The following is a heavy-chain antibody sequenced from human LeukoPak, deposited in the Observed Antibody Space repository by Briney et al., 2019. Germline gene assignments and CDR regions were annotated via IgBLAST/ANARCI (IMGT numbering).Heavy chain of an antibody. D-gene: IGHD3-10*01. CDR3: ARWGVITFFDY. CDR1: GYTFTSYD. J-gene: IGHJ4*02. V-gene: IGHV1-8*01. CDR2: MNPNSGNT. Sequence: ASVKASCKASGYTFTSYDINWVRQATEQGLEWMGWMNPNSGNTGYAQKFQGRVTMTRNTSISTAYMELSSLRSEDTAVYYCARWGVITFFDYWGQGTLVTVSS.